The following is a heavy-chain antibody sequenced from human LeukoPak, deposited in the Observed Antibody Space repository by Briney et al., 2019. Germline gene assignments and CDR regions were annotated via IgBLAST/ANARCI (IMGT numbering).Heavy chain of an antibody. CDR3: ARDTGGGYSCYDC. D-gene: IGHD5-18*01. CDR1: GFTFSSYW. Sequence: GGSLRLSCAASGFTFSSYWMTWIRQASGKGLEWVANIKQDGSEKYYVDSVKGRFTISTDNAKNSLYLQMNSLRAEDTAVYYCARDTGGGYSCYDCWGQGTMVTVSS. J-gene: IGHJ4*02. CDR2: IKQDGSEK. V-gene: IGHV3-7*01.